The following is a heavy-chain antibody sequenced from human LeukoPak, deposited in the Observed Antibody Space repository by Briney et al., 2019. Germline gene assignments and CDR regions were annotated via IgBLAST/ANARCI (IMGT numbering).Heavy chain of an antibody. D-gene: IGHD3-22*01. CDR1: GFTFSSYG. V-gene: IGHV3-48*02. Sequence: PGGSLRLSCAASGFTFSSYGLNWVRQAPGKGLEWVSYISSSSRTIYYADSVEGRFTISRVNAKNSLYLQMNSLRDEDTAVYYCARGGSGYGDYFYFYGMDVWGQGTTVTVSS. CDR2: ISSSSRTI. CDR3: ARGGSGYGDYFYFYGMDV. J-gene: IGHJ6*02.